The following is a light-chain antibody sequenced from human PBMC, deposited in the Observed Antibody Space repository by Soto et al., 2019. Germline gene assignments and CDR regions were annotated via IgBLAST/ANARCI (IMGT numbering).Light chain of an antibody. V-gene: IGLV2-14*01. CDR3: RSYTSSSTRV. CDR1: SRDVGGYNY. CDR2: EVS. Sequence: QSALTHPDSPSGSPAEPITIPCPGTSRDVGGYNYVSWYQQHPGKAPKLMIYEVSKRPAGVSNRFSGSKSGNTASLTSSGLQAEDEADYYCRSYTSSSTRVFGTGTKVTVL. J-gene: IGLJ1*01.